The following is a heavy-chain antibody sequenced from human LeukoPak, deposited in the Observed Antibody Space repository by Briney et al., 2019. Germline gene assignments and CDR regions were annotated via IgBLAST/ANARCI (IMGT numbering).Heavy chain of an antibody. CDR3: ARDRESGDDY. V-gene: IGHV3-33*01. J-gene: IGHJ4*02. CDR1: GFTFSSYG. CDR2: IWYDGSNK. D-gene: IGHD4-17*01. Sequence: GGSLRLSCAASGFTFSSYGMHWVRQAPGKGLERVAVIWYDGSNKYYADSVKGRFTISRDNSKNTLYLQMNSLRAEDTAVYYCARDRESGDDYWGQGTLVTVSS.